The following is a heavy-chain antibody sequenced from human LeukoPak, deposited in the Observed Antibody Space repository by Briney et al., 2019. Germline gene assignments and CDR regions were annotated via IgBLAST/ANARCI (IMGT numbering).Heavy chain of an antibody. CDR1: GGSISSSSYY. CDR2: IYYSGST. D-gene: IGHD5-12*01. Sequence: SETLSLTCTVSGGSISSSSYYWGWIRQPPGKGLEWIGSIYYSGSTYYNPSLKSRVTISVDTSKNQFSLKLSSVTAADTAVYYCAREVAQRRYFQSYYYYYMDVWGKGTTVTVSS. CDR3: AREVAQRRYFQSYYYYYMDV. V-gene: IGHV4-39*07. J-gene: IGHJ6*03.